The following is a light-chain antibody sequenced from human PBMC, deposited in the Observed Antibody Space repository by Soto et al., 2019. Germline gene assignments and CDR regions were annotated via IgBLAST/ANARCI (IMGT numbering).Light chain of an antibody. J-gene: IGLJ1*01. CDR2: DVS. CDR3: CSYAGRDTLYV. CDR1: STGVGGYNY. V-gene: IGLV2-11*01. Sequence: ALTQPRSVSGSPGQSVTISCTATSTGVGGYNYVSWYQQHPGKVPKLMLYDVSKRPSGVPDRFSGSKSGNTASLTISGLQAEDEADYYCCSYAGRDTLYVFGSGTKVTVL.